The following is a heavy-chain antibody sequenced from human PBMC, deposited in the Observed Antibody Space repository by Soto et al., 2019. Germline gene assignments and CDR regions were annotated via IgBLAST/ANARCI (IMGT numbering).Heavy chain of an antibody. CDR1: GGTFSSYT. D-gene: IGHD4-17*01. CDR2: IIPILGIA. V-gene: IGHV1-69*02. Sequence: QVQLVQSGAEVEKPGSSVKVSCKASGGTFSSYTISWVRQAPGQGLEWMGRIIPILGIANYAQKFKGRVTIPADKSTSTAYRGLSSLRSEDTAVYYCASSSGDYGYFDDWCQGTLVTVSS. CDR3: ASSSGDYGYFDD. J-gene: IGHJ4*02.